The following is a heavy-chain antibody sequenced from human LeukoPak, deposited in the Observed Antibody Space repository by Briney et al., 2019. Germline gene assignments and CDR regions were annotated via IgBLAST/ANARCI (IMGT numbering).Heavy chain of an antibody. CDR1: GFTFDDYG. D-gene: IGHD3-3*01. V-gene: IGHV3-20*04. CDR2: INWNGGST. CDR3: AKSRRYYDSYFDY. Sequence: SGGSLRLSCAASGFTFDDYGMSWVRQAPGKGLEWVSGINWNGGSTGYADSVKGRFTISRDNAKNSLYLHMNSLRAEDTAVYYCAKSRRYYDSYFDYWGQGTLVTVSS. J-gene: IGHJ4*02.